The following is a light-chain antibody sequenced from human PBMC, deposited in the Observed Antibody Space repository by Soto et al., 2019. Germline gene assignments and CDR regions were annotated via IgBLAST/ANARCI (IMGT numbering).Light chain of an antibody. Sequence: QSVLTQPPSASGTPGQRVTISCSGSSSNIGSNTVNWYQQLPGTAPKLLIYSNNQGPSGVPDRFSGSKSGTSASLAISGLQSEDEADYYCASWDDSLNGLVIGGGTKVTVL. CDR2: SNN. J-gene: IGLJ3*02. CDR1: SSNIGSNT. V-gene: IGLV1-44*01. CDR3: ASWDDSLNGLV.